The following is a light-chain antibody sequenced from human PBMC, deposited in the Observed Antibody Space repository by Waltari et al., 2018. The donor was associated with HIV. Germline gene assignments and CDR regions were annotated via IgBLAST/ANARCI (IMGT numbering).Light chain of an antibody. J-gene: IGLJ2*01. CDR2: GNS. CDR3: QSYDSRLSGFVI. Sequence: QSVLTQPPSVSGAPGQRVTISCTGSSSNIGAGYDVHWYQQLPGTAPKLLIYGNSKRPSGVPDRVSGSKSGTSASRAITGLQAEDEADYYCQSYDSRLSGFVIFGGGSKLTVL. CDR1: SSNIGAGYD. V-gene: IGLV1-40*01.